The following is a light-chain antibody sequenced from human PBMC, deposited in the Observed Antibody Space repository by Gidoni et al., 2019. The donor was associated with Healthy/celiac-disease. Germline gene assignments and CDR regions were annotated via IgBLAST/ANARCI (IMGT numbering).Light chain of an antibody. Sequence: DIKLTPSPSSLSASVGDRVTITCQASQYISNYLNWYQQKPGKAPKLLIYDASNLETGVPSRFSGSGSGTDFTFTISSLQPEDIATYYCQQYYNLPWTFGQGTKVEIK. J-gene: IGKJ1*01. V-gene: IGKV1-33*01. CDR2: DAS. CDR1: QYISNY. CDR3: QQYYNLPWT.